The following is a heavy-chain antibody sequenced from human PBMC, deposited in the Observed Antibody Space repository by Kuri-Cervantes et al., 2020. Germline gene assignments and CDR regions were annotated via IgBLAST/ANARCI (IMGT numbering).Heavy chain of an antibody. J-gene: IGHJ4*02. D-gene: IGHD6-13*01. CDR1: GFTFSNYG. CDR2: ISYDGSNK. CDR3: AKGFIASIDY. Sequence: GGSLRLSCAASGFTFSNYGMHWVRQAPGKGLEWVAVISYDGSNKYYADSVKGRFTISRDNSKNTLYLQMNSLRAEDTAVYYCAKGFIASIDYWGQGTLVTVSS. V-gene: IGHV3-30*18.